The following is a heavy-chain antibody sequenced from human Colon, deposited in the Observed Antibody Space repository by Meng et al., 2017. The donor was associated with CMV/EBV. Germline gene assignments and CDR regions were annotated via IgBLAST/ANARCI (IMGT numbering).Heavy chain of an antibody. J-gene: IGHJ4*02. V-gene: IGHV3-30*02. D-gene: IGHD2-15*01. Sequence: GESLKISCPASGFTFSDYGMHWVRQTPGTGLEWVTYIRHVASDKYYADSVRGRFTISRDNSKNTLYLQMNNLRPEDTAVYYCAKDIGTWTRGYYFDYWGQGTLVTVSS. CDR2: IRHVASDK. CDR1: GFTFSDYG. CDR3: AKDIGTWTRGYYFDY.